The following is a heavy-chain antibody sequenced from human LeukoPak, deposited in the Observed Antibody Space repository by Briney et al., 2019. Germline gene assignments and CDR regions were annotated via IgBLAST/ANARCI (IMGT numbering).Heavy chain of an antibody. CDR3: AWAPIVVVTATAFDI. CDR2: INPNSGGT. V-gene: IGHV1-2*02. Sequence: ASVKVSCEASGYTFTGYYMHWVRQAPGQGLEWMGWINPNSGGTNYAQKFQGRVTMTRDTSISTAYMELSRLRSDDTAVYYCAWAPIVVVTATAFDIWGQGTMVTVSS. D-gene: IGHD2-21*02. CDR1: GYTFTGYY. J-gene: IGHJ3*02.